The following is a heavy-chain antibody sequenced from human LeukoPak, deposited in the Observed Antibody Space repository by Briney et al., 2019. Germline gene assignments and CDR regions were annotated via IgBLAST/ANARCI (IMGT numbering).Heavy chain of an antibody. CDR1: GGSFNDYY. V-gene: IGHV4-34*01. D-gene: IGHD3-10*01. CDR3: ARGRHYGSFLH. J-gene: IGHJ4*02. CDR2: INYSGST. Sequence: PSETMSLTCAESGGSFNDYYWNWIRQPPGKGLEWIGEINYSGSTNFDPSLESRVTISVDTSKNQFSLKVNSVTAADTAVYYCARGRHYGSFLHWGQGTLVTVSS.